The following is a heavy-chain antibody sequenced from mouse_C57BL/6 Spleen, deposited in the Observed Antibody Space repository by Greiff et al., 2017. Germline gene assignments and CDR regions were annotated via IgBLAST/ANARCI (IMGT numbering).Heavy chain of an antibody. D-gene: IGHD1-1*01. CDR1: GYTFTSYW. Sequence: QVQLKQPGAELVKPGASVKLSCKASGYTFTSYWMQWVKQRPGQGLEWIGEIDPSDSYTNYNQKFKGKATLTVDTSSSTAYMQLSSLTSEDSAVYYCARSRTVVASFDYWGQGTTLTVSS. V-gene: IGHV1-50*01. CDR2: IDPSDSYT. CDR3: ARSRTVVASFDY. J-gene: IGHJ2*01.